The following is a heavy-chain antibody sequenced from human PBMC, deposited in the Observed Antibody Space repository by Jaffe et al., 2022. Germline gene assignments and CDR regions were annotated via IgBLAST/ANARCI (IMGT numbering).Heavy chain of an antibody. CDR3: AKDGGVWWLVPPPYYFDY. V-gene: IGHV3-30*18. CDR2: ISYDGSNK. CDR1: GFTFSSYG. Sequence: QVQLVESGGGVVQPGRSLRLSCAASGFTFSSYGMHWVRQAPGKGLEWVAVISYDGSNKYYADSVKGRFTISRDNSKNTLYLQMNSLRAEDTAVYYCAKDGGVWWLVPPPYYFDYWGQGTLVTVSS. J-gene: IGHJ4*02. D-gene: IGHD6-19*01.